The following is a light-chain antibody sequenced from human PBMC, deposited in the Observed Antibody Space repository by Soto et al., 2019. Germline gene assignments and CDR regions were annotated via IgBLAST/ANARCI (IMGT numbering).Light chain of an antibody. CDR1: SSNIGAGYD. Sequence: QSVLTQPPSVSGAPGQRVTISCTGSSSNIGAGYDVHWYQQLPGTAPKLLIYGNNIRPSGVPDRFSGSKSGTSASLDISGLQSEDEADYYCAAWDDSLDGSYVFGIGIKLTVL. J-gene: IGLJ1*01. V-gene: IGLV1-40*01. CDR2: GNN. CDR3: AAWDDSLDGSYV.